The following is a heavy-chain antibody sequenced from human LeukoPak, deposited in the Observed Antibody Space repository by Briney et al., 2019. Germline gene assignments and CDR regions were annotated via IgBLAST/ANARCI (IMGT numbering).Heavy chain of an antibody. CDR3: ATPRGGKLLLDAFDI. CDR2: IRFDGSSK. V-gene: IGHV3-30*02. D-gene: IGHD1-7*01. CDR1: GFTFSNYG. J-gene: IGHJ3*02. Sequence: PGGSLRLSCAASGFTFSNYGMHWVRQAPGKGLEWVAFIRFDGSSKYYADSVKGRFTISRDNSKNTLYLQMNSLRAEDTAVYYCATPRGGKLLLDAFDIWGQGTMVTVSS.